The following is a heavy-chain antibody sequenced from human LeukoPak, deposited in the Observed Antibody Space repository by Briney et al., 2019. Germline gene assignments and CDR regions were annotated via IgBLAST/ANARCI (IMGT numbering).Heavy chain of an antibody. CDR3: ARMTTVMDF. CDR1: GGSISSYY. Sequence: PSETLSLTCTVSGGSISSYYWSWIRQPPGKGLEWIGYIYYSGSTNYNPSLKSRVTISVDTSKNQFSLKLRSVTAADTAVYYCARMTTVMDFWGQGTLVTVSS. V-gene: IGHV4-59*01. D-gene: IGHD4-17*01. J-gene: IGHJ4*02. CDR2: IYYSGST.